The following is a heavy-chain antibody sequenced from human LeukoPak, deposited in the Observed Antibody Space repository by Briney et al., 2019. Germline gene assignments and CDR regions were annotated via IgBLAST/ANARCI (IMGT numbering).Heavy chain of an antibody. CDR2: ISSSGSGGNT. J-gene: IGHJ5*02. D-gene: IGHD6-6*01. V-gene: IGHV3-23*01. CDR1: GVTLSSYA. CDR3: AKEGGYSSSSGWFDP. Sequence: PGGSLRLSCAASGVTLSSYAMSWARQAPGKGLEWVSGISSSGSGGNTYYADSVKGRFTISRDSSKNTLFLHMNTLRAEDTAVYYCAKEGGYSSSSGWFDPWGQGTLVTVSS.